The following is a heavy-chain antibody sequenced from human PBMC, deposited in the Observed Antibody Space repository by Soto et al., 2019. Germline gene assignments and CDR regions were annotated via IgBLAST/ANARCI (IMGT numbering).Heavy chain of an antibody. V-gene: IGHV4-34*01. CDR3: ARGNICISTSCPRFNYGMDV. Sequence: TLSLTCALHRLSFIGYYCTWIRQTSGTGLEWIGEINHSGSTNYNPSLKSRVTISVDTSKNQFSLKLSTVTAADTAVYYCARGNICISTSCPRFNYGMDVWGQGTTVS. CDR2: INHSGST. J-gene: IGHJ6*02. CDR1: RLSFIGYY. D-gene: IGHD2-2*01.